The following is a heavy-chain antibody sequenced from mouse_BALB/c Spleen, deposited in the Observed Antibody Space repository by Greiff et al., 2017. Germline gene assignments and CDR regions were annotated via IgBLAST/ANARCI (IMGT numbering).Heavy chain of an antibody. V-gene: IGHV1-69*01. Sequence: QVQLKQPGAELVMPGASVKMSCKASGYTFTDYWMHWVKQRPGQGLEWIGAIDTSDSYTSYNQKFKGKATLTVDESSSTAYMQLSSLTSEDSAVYYCARRVTGPFDYWGQGTTLTVSS. D-gene: IGHD2-1*01. CDR3: ARRVTGPFDY. CDR1: GYTFTDYW. J-gene: IGHJ2*01. CDR2: IDTSDSYT.